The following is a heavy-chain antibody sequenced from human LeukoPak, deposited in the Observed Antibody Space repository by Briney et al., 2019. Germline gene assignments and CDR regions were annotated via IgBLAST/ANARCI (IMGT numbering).Heavy chain of an antibody. CDR1: GFTFSTYA. Sequence: EGSLRLSCAASGFTFSTYAMSWVRQAPGKGLEWVSDISGGGATTFYADSVKGRFTISRDNSKNTLYLQLSSLRAEDTAVYYCAKSTGYSTTGRDFDSWGRGTLVTVSS. J-gene: IGHJ4*02. CDR2: ISGGGATT. V-gene: IGHV3-23*01. D-gene: IGHD6-13*01. CDR3: AKSTGYSTTGRDFDS.